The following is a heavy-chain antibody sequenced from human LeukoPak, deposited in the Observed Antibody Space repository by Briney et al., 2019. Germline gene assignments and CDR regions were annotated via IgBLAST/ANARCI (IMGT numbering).Heavy chain of an antibody. CDR2: IYTSGST. D-gene: IGHD3-10*01. Sequence: SETLSLTCTVSGGSISSYYWSWIRQPAGKGLEWIGRIYTSGSTNYNPSLKSRVTISVDTSKNQFSLKLSSVTAADTAVYYCARDLFSGSGSYYHLNYWGQGTLVTVSS. V-gene: IGHV4-4*07. CDR3: ARDLFSGSGSYYHLNY. CDR1: GGSISSYY. J-gene: IGHJ4*02.